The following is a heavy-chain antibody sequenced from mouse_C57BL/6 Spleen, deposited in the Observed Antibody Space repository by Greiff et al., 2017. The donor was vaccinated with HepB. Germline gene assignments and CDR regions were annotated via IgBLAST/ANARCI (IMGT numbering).Heavy chain of an antibody. CDR3: ARREGVTTVVAHFDY. Sequence: VQLQQPGAELVKPGASVKLSCKASGYTFTSYWMHWVKQRPGRGLEWIGRIDPNSGGTKYNEKFKSKATLTVDKPSSTAYMQLSSLTSEDSAVYYCARREGVTTVVAHFDYWGQGTTLTVA. CDR1: GYTFTSYW. J-gene: IGHJ2*01. D-gene: IGHD1-1*01. CDR2: IDPNSGGT. V-gene: IGHV1-72*01.